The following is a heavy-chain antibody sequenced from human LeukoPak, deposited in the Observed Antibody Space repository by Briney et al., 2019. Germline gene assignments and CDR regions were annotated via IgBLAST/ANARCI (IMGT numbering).Heavy chain of an antibody. V-gene: IGHV3-21*01. CDR1: GFTFSTYT. CDR2: ISSSSTYI. J-gene: IGHJ4*02. Sequence: GGSLRLSCAASGFTFSTYTMNWVRQAPGKGLEWASSISSSSTYIYYADSVKGRFTISRDNAKNSLYLQMNSLRAEDTAVYYCARDEVYGEQYYFDYWGQGTLVTVSS. D-gene: IGHD4/OR15-4a*01. CDR3: ARDEVYGEQYYFDY.